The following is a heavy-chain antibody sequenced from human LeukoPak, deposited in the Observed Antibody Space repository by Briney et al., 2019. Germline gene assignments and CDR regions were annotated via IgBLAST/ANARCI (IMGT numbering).Heavy chain of an antibody. CDR2: ISGSGGST. CDR3: AKDISYYGSGSYYSY. Sequence: GGSLRLSCAASGFTFNNYAMSWVRQAPGKGLEWVSGISGSGGSTYYADSVKGRFTISRDNSKNTLYLQMNSLRADDTAVYYCAKDISYYGSGSYYSYWGQGTLVTVSS. V-gene: IGHV3-23*01. CDR1: GFTFNNYA. D-gene: IGHD3-10*01. J-gene: IGHJ4*02.